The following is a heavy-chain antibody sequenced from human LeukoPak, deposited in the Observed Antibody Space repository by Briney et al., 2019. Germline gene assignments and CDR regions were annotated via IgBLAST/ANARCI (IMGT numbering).Heavy chain of an antibody. J-gene: IGHJ4*02. CDR2: INSDGSTT. D-gene: IGHD6-19*01. CDR3: ARDGSNSGWIDY. CDR1: GFTFSRYW. Sequence: GRSLRLSCAASGFTFSRYWMHWVRQVPGKGLLWVSRINSDGSTTTYADFVKGRFTISRDDAKNTLYLQMNILRAEDTAVYYCARDGSNSGWIDYWGQGTLVTVSS. V-gene: IGHV3-74*01.